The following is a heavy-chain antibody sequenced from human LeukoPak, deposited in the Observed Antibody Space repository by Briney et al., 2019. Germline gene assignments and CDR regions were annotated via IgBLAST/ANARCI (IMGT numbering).Heavy chain of an antibody. CDR3: ARMFEY. V-gene: IGHV4-61*09. J-gene: IGHJ4*02. CDR2: IYTSGTT. CDR1: GGSISSDNYY. Sequence: SETLSLTCTVSGGSISSDNYYWTWIRQPAGKGLEWIGHIYTSGTTNYNPSLKSRVTILLDTSKNQFSLNLNSVTAADTAIYYCARMFEYWGQGTLVTVSS.